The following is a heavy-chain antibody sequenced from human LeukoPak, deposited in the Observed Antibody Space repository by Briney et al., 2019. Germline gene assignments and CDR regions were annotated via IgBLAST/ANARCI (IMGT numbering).Heavy chain of an antibody. Sequence: SEALSLTCAVSGYSISSGYYWGWIRQPPGKGLEWIGSIYHSGSTYYNPSLKSRVTISVDTSKNQFSLRLSSVTATDTAVYYCARVVSSSWYYSDYWGQGTLATVSS. V-gene: IGHV4-38-2*01. CDR1: GYSISSGYY. CDR2: IYHSGST. CDR3: ARVVSSSWYYSDY. J-gene: IGHJ4*02. D-gene: IGHD6-13*01.